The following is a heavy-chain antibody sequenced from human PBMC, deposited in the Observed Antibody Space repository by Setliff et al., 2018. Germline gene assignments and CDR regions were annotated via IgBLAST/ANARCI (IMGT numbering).Heavy chain of an antibody. Sequence: ASVKVSCKASGGTFSSYAINWVRQDTGQGLEWMGWMNPKSGNAGSVQKFQGRVSMTRNTSISTAYMELSNLRSEDTAVYYCVSGADYWGQGTLVTVSS. CDR1: GGTFSSYA. CDR3: VSGADY. D-gene: IGHD3-10*02. J-gene: IGHJ4*02. V-gene: IGHV1-8*02. CDR2: MNPKSGNA.